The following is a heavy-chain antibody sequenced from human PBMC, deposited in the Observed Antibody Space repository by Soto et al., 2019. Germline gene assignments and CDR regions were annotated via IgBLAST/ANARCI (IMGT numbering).Heavy chain of an antibody. J-gene: IGHJ5*02. Sequence: QVQLQQWGAGLLKPSETLSLTCAVYGGSFSGYYWSWLRQPPGKGLEGSGEINHTGRTNYTPSLKSRVTISVDTSKNQFSLKLSSVTAADTAVYYCARSLYSSSWYEDNWFDPWGQGTLVTVSS. D-gene: IGHD6-13*01. CDR1: GGSFSGYY. CDR3: ARSLYSSSWYEDNWFDP. CDR2: INHTGRT. V-gene: IGHV4-34*01.